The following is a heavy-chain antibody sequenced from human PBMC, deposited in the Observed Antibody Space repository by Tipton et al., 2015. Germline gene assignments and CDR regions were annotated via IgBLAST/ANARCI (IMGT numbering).Heavy chain of an antibody. J-gene: IGHJ4*02. V-gene: IGHV4-59*01. D-gene: IGHD1-14*01. CDR1: GYSISSYY. CDR3: AREPTNGNYFDD. CDR2: VFYTGGT. Sequence: TLSLTCTVSGYSISSYYWSWIRQPPGKGLEWIGYVFYTGGTYYNSSLKSRVTISIDTWESQFSLRLTSVTAADTAVYYCAREPTNGNYFDDWGQGTLVTVSS.